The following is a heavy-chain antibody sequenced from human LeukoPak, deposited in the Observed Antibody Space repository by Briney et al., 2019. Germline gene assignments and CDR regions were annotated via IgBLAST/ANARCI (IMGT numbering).Heavy chain of an antibody. J-gene: IGHJ6*03. D-gene: IGHD1-26*01. V-gene: IGHV1-2*02. CDR3: AREAVSGSYQADYYYYYYMDV. CDR1: GYTFTGYY. CDR2: INPNSGDT. Sequence: GASVKVSCKASGYTFTGYYMHWVRQAPGQGLEWMGWINPNSGDTNYAQKFQGRVTMTRDTSISTAYMELIRLRSDDTAVYYCAREAVSGSYQADYYYYYYMDVWGKGTTVTISS.